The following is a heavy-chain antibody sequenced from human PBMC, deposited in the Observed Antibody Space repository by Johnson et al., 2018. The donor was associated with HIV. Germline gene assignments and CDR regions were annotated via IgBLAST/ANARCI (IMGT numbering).Heavy chain of an antibody. CDR2: IYSGGTT. Sequence: VQLVESGGGVVQPGRSVRLSCAASGFIFSSYGMHWVRQAPGKGLEWVSVIYSGGTTWYADSVKGRFTISRDNSRDTVHLQMNSLRSEDTAVYYCASRGREIVAAGILGAFDIWGHGTMVTVSS. CDR3: ASRGREIVAAGILGAFDI. V-gene: IGHV3-NL1*01. D-gene: IGHD6-13*01. CDR1: GFIFSSYG. J-gene: IGHJ3*02.